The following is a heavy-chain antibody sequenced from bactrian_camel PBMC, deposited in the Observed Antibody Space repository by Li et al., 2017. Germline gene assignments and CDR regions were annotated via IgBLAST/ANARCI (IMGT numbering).Heavy chain of an antibody. V-gene: IGHV3-1*01. CDR1: GFTFDDYA. CDR3: ATVDLRTQQGWAY. Sequence: DVQLVESGGGLVQPGGSLRLSCATSGFTFDDYAMGWIRQASGKGLEWVVAISGDGRRIDYLDSVKGRFTISRDNARSTVYLQMNSLKSEDTARYYCATVDLRTQQGWAYWGQGTQVTVS. J-gene: IGHJ4*01. CDR2: ISGDGRRI. D-gene: IGHD5*01.